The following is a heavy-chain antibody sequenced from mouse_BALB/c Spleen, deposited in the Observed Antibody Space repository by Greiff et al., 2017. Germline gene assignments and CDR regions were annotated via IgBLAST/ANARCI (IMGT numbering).Heavy chain of an antibody. Sequence: VKLQESGAELVRPGASVTLSCKASGYTFTDYEMHWVKQTPVHGLEWIGAIDPETGGTAYNQKFKGKATLTADKSSSTAYMELRSLTSEDSAVYYCTNSYYYGSSYPFDYWGQGTTLTVSS. CDR3: TNSYYYGSSYPFDY. D-gene: IGHD1-1*01. CDR2: IDPETGGT. V-gene: IGHV1-15*01. CDR1: GYTFTDYE. J-gene: IGHJ2*01.